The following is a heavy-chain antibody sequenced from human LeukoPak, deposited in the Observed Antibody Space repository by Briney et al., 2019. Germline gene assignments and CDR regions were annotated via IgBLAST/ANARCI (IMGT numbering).Heavy chain of an antibody. CDR1: GFTFSSYS. CDR2: ISSSSSTI. J-gene: IGHJ4*02. CDR3: ARDLITMIVVDSPGGFDY. V-gene: IGHV3-48*02. Sequence: PGGSLRLSCAASGFTFSSYSMNWVRQAPGKGLEWVSYISSSSSTIYYADSVKGRFTISRDNAKNSLYLQMNSLRDEDTAVYYCARDLITMIVVDSPGGFDYWGQGTLVTVS. D-gene: IGHD3-22*01.